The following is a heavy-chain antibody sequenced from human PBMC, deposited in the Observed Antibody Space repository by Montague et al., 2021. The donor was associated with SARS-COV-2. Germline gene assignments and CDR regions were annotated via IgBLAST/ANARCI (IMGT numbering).Heavy chain of an antibody. D-gene: IGHD6-13*01. J-gene: IGHJ6*02. CDR3: ARGGHSSSWYNYYGMDV. Sequence: SLRLSCAASGFTVSSNYMRWVRQAPGKGLEWVSVIYSGGSTYYADSVTGRFTITRDNSKNTLYLQMNSLRAEDTAVYYCARGGHSSSWYNYYGMDVGGQGTTVTVSS. CDR2: IYSGGST. CDR1: GFTVSSNY. V-gene: IGHV3-53*01.